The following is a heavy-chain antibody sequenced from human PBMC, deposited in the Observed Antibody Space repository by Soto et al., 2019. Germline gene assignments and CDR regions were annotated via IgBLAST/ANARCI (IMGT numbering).Heavy chain of an antibody. CDR3: AREESSSSRGAFDI. CDR1: GDSVSSNSAS. V-gene: IGHV6-1*01. J-gene: IGHJ3*02. CDR2: TYYRSKWYN. D-gene: IGHD6-6*01. Sequence: SQTLSLTCAISGDSVSSNSASWNWIRQSPSRGLEWLGRTYYRSKWYNEYAVSVKSRITINPDTSKNQFSLQLNSVTPEDTAVYYCAREESSSSRGAFDIWGQGTMVTVSS.